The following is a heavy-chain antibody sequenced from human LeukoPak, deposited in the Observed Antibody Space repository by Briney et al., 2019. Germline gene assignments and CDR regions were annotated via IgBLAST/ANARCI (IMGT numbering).Heavy chain of an antibody. CDR1: GFTFSSYA. J-gene: IGHJ4*02. D-gene: IGHD1-14*01. Sequence: PGGSLRLSCAASGFTFSSYAMSWVRQAPGKGLEWASSITGSGDRTYYADSVKGRFTISRDNSKNTLYLQMNSLRADETAVYYCASRPRADMGPLDFWGQGTLVTVSS. V-gene: IGHV3-23*01. CDR2: ITGSGDRT. CDR3: ASRPRADMGPLDF.